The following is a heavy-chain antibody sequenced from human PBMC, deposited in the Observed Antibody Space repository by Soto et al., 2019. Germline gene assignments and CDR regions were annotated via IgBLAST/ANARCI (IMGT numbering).Heavy chain of an antibody. D-gene: IGHD4-4*01. CDR2: ISYHGSDK. CDR3: AKEKQVMLGWLQSEVDY. J-gene: IGHJ4*02. Sequence: QVQLVESGGGVVQPGRSLRLSCAASGFTFSTYGMHWVRQAPGKGLEWVAVISYHGSDKYYADSVKGRFTISRDNSKNALYLQMTSRSAEDTAVYYCAKEKQVMLGWLQSEVDYWGQGTLVTVSS. CDR1: GFTFSTYG. V-gene: IGHV3-30*18.